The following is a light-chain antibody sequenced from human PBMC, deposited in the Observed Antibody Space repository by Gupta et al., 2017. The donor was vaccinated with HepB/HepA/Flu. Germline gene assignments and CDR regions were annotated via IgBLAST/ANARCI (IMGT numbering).Light chain of an antibody. CDR3: QQYNNWPPT. Sequence: ETAMSPPPASLSVIPGERATLCCRASQSVSSDLAWYQQKPGQAPRPLIYGASTRATGIPATFSGSGSGTEFTLTISSLQSEDFAVYHCQQYNNWPPTFGQGSKVEI. CDR2: GAS. V-gene: IGKV3-15*01. J-gene: IGKJ1*01. CDR1: QSVSSD.